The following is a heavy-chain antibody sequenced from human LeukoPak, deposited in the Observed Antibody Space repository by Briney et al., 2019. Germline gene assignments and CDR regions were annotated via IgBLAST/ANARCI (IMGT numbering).Heavy chain of an antibody. CDR3: ARDYYGSGSYYGNFDY. D-gene: IGHD3-10*01. CDR2: INPNRGGT. V-gene: IGHV1-2*06. CDR1: GYTFTGYY. J-gene: IGHJ4*02. Sequence: ASVKVSCKASGYTFTGYYMHWVRQAAGQGLEWMGRINPNRGGTNYAQKFQCRVTMTRDTSISTAYMELSRLRSDDTAVYYCARDYYGSGSYYGNFDYWGQGTLVTVSS.